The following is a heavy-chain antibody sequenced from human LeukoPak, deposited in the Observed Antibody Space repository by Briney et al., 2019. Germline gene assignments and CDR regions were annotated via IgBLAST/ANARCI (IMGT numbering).Heavy chain of an antibody. D-gene: IGHD1-7*01. CDR2: IRKKANTYAT. CDR1: GFTFSGSA. CDR3: TRGGNYERGPWFDP. Sequence: GGSLKLSCAASGFTFSGSAMHWVRQAPGKGLEWVGRIRKKANTYATVYAASVKGRFTFSRDDSKNTAYLQMNSLKIEDTAVYYCTRGGNYERGPWFDPWGQGTLVTVSS. J-gene: IGHJ5*02. V-gene: IGHV3-73*01.